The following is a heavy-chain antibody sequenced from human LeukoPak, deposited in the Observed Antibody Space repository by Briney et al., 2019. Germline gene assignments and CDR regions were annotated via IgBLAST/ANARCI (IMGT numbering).Heavy chain of an antibody. Sequence: APVKVSCKASGYTFTSYAMHWVRQAPGQRLEWMGWINAGNGNTKYSQKFQGRVTITRDTSASTAYMELSCLRSEDTAVYYCASHGITIFGVVPLLDVWGQGTTVTVSS. CDR3: ASHGITIFGVVPLLDV. J-gene: IGHJ6*02. CDR1: GYTFTSYA. CDR2: INAGNGNT. V-gene: IGHV1-3*01. D-gene: IGHD3-3*01.